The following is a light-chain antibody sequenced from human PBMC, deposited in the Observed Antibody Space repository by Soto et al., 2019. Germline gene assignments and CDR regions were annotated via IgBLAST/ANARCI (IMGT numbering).Light chain of an antibody. J-gene: IGKJ4*01. Sequence: EIVMTQSPATLSVSPGERATLSCRASQSVSSDLTWYQQKPGQAPRLLIYDASTRATGIPVRFSGSGSGTEFTLTISSLQSEDFALYSCQQYNKWPPLTFGGGTKVEI. V-gene: IGKV3-15*01. CDR1: QSVSSD. CDR2: DAS. CDR3: QQYNKWPPLT.